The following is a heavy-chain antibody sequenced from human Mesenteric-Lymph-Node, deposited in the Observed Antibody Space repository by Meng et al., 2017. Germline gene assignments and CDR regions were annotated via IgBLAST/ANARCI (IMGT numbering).Heavy chain of an antibody. Sequence: GGSLRLSCAASGFTFSSYSMNWVRQAPGKGLEWVSSISSSSSYIYYADSVKGRFTISRDNAKNSLYLQMNSLRAEDTAVYYCASDCIVGACTDYWGQGTLVTVSS. CDR3: ASDCIVGACTDY. CDR1: GFTFSSYS. V-gene: IGHV3-21*01. D-gene: IGHD1-26*01. J-gene: IGHJ4*02. CDR2: ISSSSSYI.